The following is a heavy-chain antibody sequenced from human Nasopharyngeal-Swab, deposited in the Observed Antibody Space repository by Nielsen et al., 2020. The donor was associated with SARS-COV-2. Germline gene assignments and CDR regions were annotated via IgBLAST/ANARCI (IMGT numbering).Heavy chain of an antibody. Sequence: GESLKISCAASGFSFSSYDMHWVRQATGKGLEWVSSIGTAGDTYYPGSVKGRFTISRDNSKNTLYLQMNSLRAEDTAVYYCARDLTYYDFWSGYYVDYYYYGMDVWGQGTTVTVSS. J-gene: IGHJ6*02. CDR1: GFSFSSYD. CDR3: ARDLTYYDFWSGYYVDYYYYGMDV. CDR2: IGTAGDT. D-gene: IGHD3-3*01. V-gene: IGHV3-13*01.